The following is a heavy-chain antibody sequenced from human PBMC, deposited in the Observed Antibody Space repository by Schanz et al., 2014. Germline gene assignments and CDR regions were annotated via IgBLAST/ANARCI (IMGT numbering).Heavy chain of an antibody. V-gene: IGHV3-23*04. Sequence: EVQVVESGGGLVQPGGSLRLSCEASGFTLTSYALTWVRQAPGKGLEWVAGISGSGGSTDYADSVKGRFIIPRDNSKNTLYLQMNSLIVEDTAVYYCAKEGTVVSGSPRDYWGRGTLVTVSS. CDR1: GFTLTSYA. J-gene: IGHJ4*02. CDR2: ISGSGGST. D-gene: IGHD3-10*01. CDR3: AKEGTVVSGSPRDY.